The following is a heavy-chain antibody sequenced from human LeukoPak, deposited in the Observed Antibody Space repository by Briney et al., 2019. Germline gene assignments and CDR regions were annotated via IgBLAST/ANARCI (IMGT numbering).Heavy chain of an antibody. CDR3: AREGSRYNWNDGLFDY. CDR1: GYTFTGYY. CDR2: INPSGGST. V-gene: IGHV1-46*01. D-gene: IGHD1-1*01. J-gene: IGHJ4*02. Sequence: ASVKVSCKASGYTFTGYYMHWVRQAPGQGLEWMGIINPSGGSTSYAQKFQGRVTMTRDMSTSTVYMELSSLRSEDTAVYYCAREGSRYNWNDGLFDYWGQGTLVTVSS.